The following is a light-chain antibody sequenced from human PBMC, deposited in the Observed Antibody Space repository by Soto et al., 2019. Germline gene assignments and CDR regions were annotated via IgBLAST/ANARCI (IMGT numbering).Light chain of an antibody. Sequence: QSVLTQPASVSGSPGQSITISCTGTSSDVGSYNLVSWYQQHPGKAPKLIISEVNKRPSGVSSRFSGSKSGYTASPTISGLQAEDEADYYCCSYAGSSTFVVFGGGTKVTVL. CDR2: EVN. CDR1: SSDVGSYNL. V-gene: IGLV2-23*02. CDR3: CSYAGSSTFVV. J-gene: IGLJ2*01.